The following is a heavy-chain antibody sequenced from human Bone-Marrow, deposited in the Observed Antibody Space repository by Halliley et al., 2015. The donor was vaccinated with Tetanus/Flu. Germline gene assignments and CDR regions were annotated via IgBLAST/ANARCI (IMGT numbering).Heavy chain of an antibody. D-gene: IGHD2-15*01. V-gene: IGHV5-51*01. CDR2: IYPGDSDT. J-gene: IGHJ6*02. Sequence: IYPGDSDTRYSPSFQGLVTISVDKSISTANLQWSSLKAPDPAVYYCARTSDAAHYFHYGMDVWGQGTTVTVSS. CDR3: ARTSDAAHYFHYGMDV.